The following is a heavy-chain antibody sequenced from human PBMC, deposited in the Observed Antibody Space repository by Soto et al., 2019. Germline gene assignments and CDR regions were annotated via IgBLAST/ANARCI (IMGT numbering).Heavy chain of an antibody. J-gene: IGHJ4*02. D-gene: IGHD3-9*01. V-gene: IGHV4-59*01. CDR1: GGSMSVYY. CDR3: ARGVGSSPPRY. Sequence: SETLSLTCTISGGSMSVYYWSWIRQSPRQGLEWIGYVYDNGRPYYSPSLKSRFTISSDTSKNQISLKLTYATAADTAVYYCARGVGSSPPRYWGRGTLVTVSS. CDR2: VYDNGRP.